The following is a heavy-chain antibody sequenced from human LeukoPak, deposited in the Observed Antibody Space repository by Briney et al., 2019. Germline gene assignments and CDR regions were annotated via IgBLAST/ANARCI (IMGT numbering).Heavy chain of an antibody. V-gene: IGHV3-53*01. Sequence: GGSLRLSCAASGFSVSSNYMNWVRQAPGKGLEWVSVIYSGGSTYYADSVKGRFTISRDNSKNTLYLQMNSLRAEDTAVYSCARGVKYSTGWYYMDVWGKGTTVTISS. CDR3: ARGVKYSTGWYYMDV. D-gene: IGHD6-19*01. CDR1: GFSVSSNY. J-gene: IGHJ6*03. CDR2: IYSGGST.